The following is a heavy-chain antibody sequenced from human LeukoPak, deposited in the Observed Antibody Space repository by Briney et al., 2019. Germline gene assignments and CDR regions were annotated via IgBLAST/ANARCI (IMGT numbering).Heavy chain of an antibody. V-gene: IGHV4-39*07. CDR2: VYYSGST. Sequence: SETLSLTCTVFGGSISSSSYYWAWIRQPPGKGLEWIGSVYYSGSTYYNPSLKSRVTISVNTSKNQFSLKLSSVTAADTAVYYCARDGTMVRGVTVASDAFDIWGQGTMVTVSS. D-gene: IGHD3-10*01. CDR3: ARDGTMVRGVTVASDAFDI. J-gene: IGHJ3*02. CDR1: GGSISSSSYY.